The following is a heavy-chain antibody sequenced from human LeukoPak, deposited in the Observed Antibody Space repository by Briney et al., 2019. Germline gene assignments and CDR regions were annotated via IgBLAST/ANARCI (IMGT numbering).Heavy chain of an antibody. CDR3: ARDEYDILTGYSTGYNWFDP. V-gene: IGHV1-2*02. D-gene: IGHD3-9*01. CDR2: INPNSGGT. Sequence: ASVKVSCKASGYTFTGYYMHWVRQAPGQGLKWMGWINPNSGGTNYAQKFQGRVTMTRDTSISTAYMELSRLRSDDTAVYYCARDEYDILTGYSTGYNWFDPWGQGTLVTVSS. CDR1: GYTFTGYY. J-gene: IGHJ5*02.